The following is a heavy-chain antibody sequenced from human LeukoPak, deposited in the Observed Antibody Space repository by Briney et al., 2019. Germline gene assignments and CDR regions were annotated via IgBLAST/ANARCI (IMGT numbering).Heavy chain of an antibody. CDR3: ARVDPPYSSSWDAFDI. CDR1: GFTFSSYA. CDR2: ISYDGSNK. D-gene: IGHD6-13*01. J-gene: IGHJ3*02. Sequence: GRSLRLSCAASGFTFSSYAMHWVRQAPGKGLEWVAVISYDGSNKYYADSVKGRFTISRDNSKNTLYLQMNSLRAEDTAVYYCARVDPPYSSSWDAFDIWGQGTMVTVSS. V-gene: IGHV3-30-3*01.